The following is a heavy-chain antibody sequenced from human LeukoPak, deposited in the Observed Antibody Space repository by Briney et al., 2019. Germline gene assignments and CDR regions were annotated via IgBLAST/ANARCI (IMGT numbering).Heavy chain of an antibody. CDR1: GFTFSDYN. CDR2: ITSRSTYI. D-gene: IGHD6-19*01. V-gene: IGHV3-21*01. CDR3: ARDGSPNIAVFLDS. Sequence: GGSLRLPCAASGFTFSDYNMNWVRQAPGKGLEWVSSITSRSTYIYYADSVRGRFTVSRDNAKNSLYLQMNSLRAEDTAVYYCARDGSPNIAVFLDSWGQGTLVTVSP. J-gene: IGHJ4*02.